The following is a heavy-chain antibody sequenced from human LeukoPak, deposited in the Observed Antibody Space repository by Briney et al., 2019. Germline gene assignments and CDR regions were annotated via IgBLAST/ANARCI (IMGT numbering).Heavy chain of an antibody. CDR1: GVSLSSYY. CDR2: IHTNGKT. CDR3: ARGNPVATTGTKGGWFDP. J-gene: IGHJ5*02. Sequence: SETLSLTCTGSGVSLSSYYWSWIPQPAGKGREWIVRIHTNGKTNYNPSPKGRVTISLDTSKTQFSLKLRSVTAADTALYYCARGNPVATTGTKGGWFDPWGQGTLVTVSS. D-gene: IGHD1-1*01. V-gene: IGHV4-4*07.